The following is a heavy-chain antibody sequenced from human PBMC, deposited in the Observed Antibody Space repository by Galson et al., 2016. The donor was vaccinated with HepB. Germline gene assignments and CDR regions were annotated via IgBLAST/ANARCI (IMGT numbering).Heavy chain of an antibody. CDR3: ATDLGRLPSDY. Sequence: SLRLSCAASGFTFSSYGMHWVRQAPGKGLEWVAVISYDGNKKYYSDSVKGRFTISRDNSKNTLYMQMNSLRAEDTAVYYCATDLGRLPSDYWGQGTLVTVSS. CDR2: ISYDGNKK. CDR1: GFTFSSYG. D-gene: IGHD2-15*01. J-gene: IGHJ4*02. V-gene: IGHV3-30*03.